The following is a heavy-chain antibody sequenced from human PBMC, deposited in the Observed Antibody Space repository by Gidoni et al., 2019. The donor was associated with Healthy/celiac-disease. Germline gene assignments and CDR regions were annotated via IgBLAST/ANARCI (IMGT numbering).Heavy chain of an antibody. CDR2: ISSSSSTI. CDR3: ARDQHLWVGGYDAFDI. CDR1: GFTFSSYS. V-gene: IGHV3-48*02. Sequence: EVQLVESGGGLVQPGGSLRLSCAASGFTFSSYSMNWVRQAPGKGLEWVSYISSSSSTIYYADSVKGRFTISRDNAKKSLYLQMNSLRDEDKAVYYWARDQHLWVGGYDAFDIWGQGTMVTVSA. J-gene: IGHJ3*02. D-gene: IGHD3-10*01.